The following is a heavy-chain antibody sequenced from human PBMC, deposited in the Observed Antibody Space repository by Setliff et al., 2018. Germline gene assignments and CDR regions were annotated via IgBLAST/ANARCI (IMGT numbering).Heavy chain of an antibody. J-gene: IGHJ4*02. V-gene: IGHV4-39*01. CDR3: ARHEFVGGYYGSVTYRHFDY. Sequence: SETLSLTCSVSGGSIRGSSYFWGWIRQPPGEGLEWIGNINDSGSTYYNPSLKSRVTISVDRSKNQFSLQVTSVTATDTAVYYCARHEFVGGYYGSVTYRHFDYWGQGILVTAPQ. CDR1: GGSIRGSSYF. D-gene: IGHD3-10*01. CDR2: INDSGST.